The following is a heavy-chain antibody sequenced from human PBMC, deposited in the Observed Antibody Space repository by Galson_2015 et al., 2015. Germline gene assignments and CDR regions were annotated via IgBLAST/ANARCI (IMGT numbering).Heavy chain of an antibody. D-gene: IGHD6-19*01. V-gene: IGHV3-7*01. J-gene: IGHJ4*02. Sequence: SLRLSCAASGFSFSNYWLNWVRQAPGKGLEWVATIKHDGREKYYVDSVKGRFTIYRDNAANLMYLQMNGLRAGDSAVYYCVAGIGWLPDYWGQGTRVTVSS. CDR1: GFSFSNYW. CDR3: VAGIGWLPDY. CDR2: IKHDGREK.